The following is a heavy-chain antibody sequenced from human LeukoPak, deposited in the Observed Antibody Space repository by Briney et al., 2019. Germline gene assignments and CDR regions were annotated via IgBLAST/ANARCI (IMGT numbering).Heavy chain of an antibody. V-gene: IGHV3-9*03. CDR2: ISWNSGTI. CDR1: GFTFDDYA. CDR3: C. J-gene: IGHJ4*02. Sequence: GGSLRLSCAASGFTFDDYAMHWVRQAPGKGLEWVSGISWNSGTIAYADSVKGRFTISRDNAKNSLHLQMNSLRAEDMALYFDCWGQGTLVTVYS.